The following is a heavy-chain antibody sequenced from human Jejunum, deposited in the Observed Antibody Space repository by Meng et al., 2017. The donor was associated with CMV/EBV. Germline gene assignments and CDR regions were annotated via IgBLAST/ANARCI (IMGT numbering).Heavy chain of an antibody. J-gene: IGHJ6*02. CDR3: AKDKIPVSPYYYGMDV. CDR1: TFSSYW. V-gene: IGHV3-7*01. Sequence: TFSSYWMSWVRQAPGKGLEWVANIKQDGSAIHYVDSVKGRFTISRDNSKNMLFLQMNSLRAEDTAVYYCAKDKIPVSPYYYGMDVWGQGTTVTVSS. CDR2: IKQDGSAI. D-gene: IGHD4-11*01.